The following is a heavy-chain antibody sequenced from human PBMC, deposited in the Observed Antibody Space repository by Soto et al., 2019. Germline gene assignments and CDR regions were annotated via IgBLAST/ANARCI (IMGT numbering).Heavy chain of an antibody. Sequence: SETLSLTCTVPGGSISGYYWSWIRQPPGKRLEWIGYIYFIGTTNYNPSLKSRVTISIDTSKNQFSLRLTSVTAADTAIYYCARRPDYFYYLDVWGIGTTVTVSS. CDR2: IYFIGTT. CDR3: ARRPDYFYYLDV. V-gene: IGHV4-59*08. J-gene: IGHJ6*03. CDR1: GGSISGYY.